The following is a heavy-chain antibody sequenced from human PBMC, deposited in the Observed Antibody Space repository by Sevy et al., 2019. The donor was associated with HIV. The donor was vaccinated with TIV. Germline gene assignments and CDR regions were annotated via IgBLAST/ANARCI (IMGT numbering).Heavy chain of an antibody. CDR2: IGVYNGNI. CDR3: ARFGTVATLRYNYYNGMDV. CDR1: GYTFSNYG. V-gene: IGHV1-18*01. J-gene: IGHJ6*02. D-gene: IGHD4-17*01. Sequence: ASVKVSCKASGYTFSNYGITWVRQAPGQGLEWMGWIGVYNGNIKYAHKFRGRVTVTTDTSTSTAYMELRSLRTDDTAVYYCARFGTVATLRYNYYNGMDVWGQGTTVTVSS.